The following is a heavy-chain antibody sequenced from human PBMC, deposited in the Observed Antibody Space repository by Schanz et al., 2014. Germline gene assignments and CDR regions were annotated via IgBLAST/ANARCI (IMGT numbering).Heavy chain of an antibody. D-gene: IGHD1-26*01. J-gene: IGHJ6*02. Sequence: EVQLLESGGGLVRPGGSLRLSCAASGFTFSSYTMNWVRQAPGKGLEWVSAISGSGGSTVYADSVKGRFTTSRDNSKNTMYLQMNSLRAEDTAVYYCVKDLQRELLRDDHYYGMDVWGQGTTVTVSS. CDR3: VKDLQRELLRDDHYYGMDV. CDR2: ISGSGGST. CDR1: GFTFSSYT. V-gene: IGHV3-23*01.